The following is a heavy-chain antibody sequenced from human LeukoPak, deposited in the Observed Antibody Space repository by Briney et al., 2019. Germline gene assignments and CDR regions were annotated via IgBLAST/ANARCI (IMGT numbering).Heavy chain of an antibody. CDR1: GGSISSGSYY. CDR2: IYTTGNT. CDR3: ARTAEASSGYSY. Sequence: SETLSLTCTVSGGSISSGSYYWSWIRQPAGKGLEWIGHIYTTGNTNYNPSLNSRVTISVDTPKNQFSLQLSSVTATDTAMYYCARTAEASSGYSYWGQGTLVTVSS. J-gene: IGHJ4*02. D-gene: IGHD3-22*01. V-gene: IGHV4-61*09.